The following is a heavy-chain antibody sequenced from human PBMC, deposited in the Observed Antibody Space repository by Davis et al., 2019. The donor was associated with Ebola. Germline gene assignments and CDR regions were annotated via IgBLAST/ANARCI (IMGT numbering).Heavy chain of an antibody. CDR3: AKVDWNDMDGMDV. CDR2: IRYDGSNK. Sequence: GESLKISCAASGFTFSSYGMHWVRQAPGKGLEWVAFIRYDGSNKYYADSVKGRFTISRDNSKNTLYLQMNSLRAEDTAVYYCAKVDWNDMDGMDVWGQGTTVTVSS. V-gene: IGHV3-30*02. J-gene: IGHJ6*02. D-gene: IGHD1-1*01. CDR1: GFTFSSYG.